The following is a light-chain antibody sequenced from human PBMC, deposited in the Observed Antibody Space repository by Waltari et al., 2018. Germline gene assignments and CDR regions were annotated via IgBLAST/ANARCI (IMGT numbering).Light chain of an antibody. Sequence: SYVLAQPASVAVAPGKTARMPCEGSDIGGKTVHWYQLRPGQAPVLVVHDDSDRPSGIPERFSGSNSGNTATLTISGVEVGDEGDYYCQVWEGSSDHYVFGTGTAVSV. V-gene: IGLV3-21*03. CDR3: QVWEGSSDHYV. J-gene: IGLJ1*01. CDR1: DIGGKT. CDR2: DDS.